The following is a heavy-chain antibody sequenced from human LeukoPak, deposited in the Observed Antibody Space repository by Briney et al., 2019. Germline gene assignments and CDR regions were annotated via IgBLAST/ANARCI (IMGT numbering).Heavy chain of an antibody. D-gene: IGHD6-19*01. Sequence: GGSLRLSCAASGFTVSSNYMSWGRQSPGKGLEWVSVIYSGGSTYYADSVKGRFTISRDNSKNTLYLQMNSLRAEDTAVYYCARTRVSSGWHGVRLDYFDYWGQGTLVTVSS. J-gene: IGHJ4*02. V-gene: IGHV3-53*01. CDR3: ARTRVSSGWHGVRLDYFDY. CDR1: GFTVSSNY. CDR2: IYSGGST.